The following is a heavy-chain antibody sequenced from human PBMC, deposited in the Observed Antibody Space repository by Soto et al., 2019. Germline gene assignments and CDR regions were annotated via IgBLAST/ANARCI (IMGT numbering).Heavy chain of an antibody. Sequence: SETLSLTCTVSGCSISSYYWIWIRQPPGKGLEWIGYIYYSGSTNYNPSLKSRVTISVDASKNLFSLKLSSVTAADTAVYYCAIGVWLVLPYYFDYWGQGTLVTAPQ. CDR3: AIGVWLVLPYYFDY. V-gene: IGHV4-59*13. CDR2: IYYSGST. D-gene: IGHD6-19*01. J-gene: IGHJ4*02. CDR1: GCSISSYY.